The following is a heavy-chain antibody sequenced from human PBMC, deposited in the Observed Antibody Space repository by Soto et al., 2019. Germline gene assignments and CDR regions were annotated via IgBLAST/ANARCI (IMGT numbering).Heavy chain of an antibody. CDR3: ATSHDNYGDFDY. D-gene: IGHD4-17*01. Sequence: ASVKVSCKVSGYTLTELSMHWVRQAPGKGLEWMGVIDPEDGDTIYAQKFQGRVTMTRDTSTSTVYMELSSLRSEDTAVYYCATSHDNYGDFDYWGQGTLVTVSS. V-gene: IGHV1-24*01. CDR2: IDPEDGDT. CDR1: GYTLTELS. J-gene: IGHJ4*02.